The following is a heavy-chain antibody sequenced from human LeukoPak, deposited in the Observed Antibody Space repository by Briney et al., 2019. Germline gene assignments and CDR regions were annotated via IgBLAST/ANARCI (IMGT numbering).Heavy chain of an antibody. J-gene: IGHJ6*03. D-gene: IGHD6-13*01. CDR2: IIPIFGTA. CDR1: GGTFSSYA. Sequence: SVKVSCKASGGTFSSYAISWVRQAPGQGLEWMGGIIPIFGTANYAQKFQGRVTITRNTSISTAYMELSSLRSEDTAVYYCARGQPPYYYYYYMDVWGKGTTVTVSS. CDR3: ARGQPPYYYYYYMDV. V-gene: IGHV1-69*05.